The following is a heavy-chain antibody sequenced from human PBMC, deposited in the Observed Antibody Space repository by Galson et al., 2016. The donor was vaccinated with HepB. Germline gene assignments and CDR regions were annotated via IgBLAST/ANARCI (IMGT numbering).Heavy chain of an antibody. Sequence: SLRLSCAASGFTVINNYTTWFRQAPGKGLEWVSLVYSGGSTYYADSVKGRFTISRDNSKNTLYLQMNSLRAEDTAVYYCASTYPGGYWGQGTLVTVPS. CDR1: GFTVINNY. CDR3: ASTYPGGY. CDR2: VYSGGST. V-gene: IGHV3-66*01. J-gene: IGHJ4*02.